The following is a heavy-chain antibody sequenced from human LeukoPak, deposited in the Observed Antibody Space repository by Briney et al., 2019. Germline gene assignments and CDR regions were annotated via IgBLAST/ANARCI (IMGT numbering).Heavy chain of an antibody. CDR2: IYYSGST. J-gene: IGHJ5*02. V-gene: IGHV4-39*01. Sequence: PSETLSLTCTVSGGPIRGSSYYWVWIRQPPGKGLEWLGTIYYSGSTYYNPSLKSRVTISADTSKNQLSLKVRSVTAADTAVYYCARSSGVVIHNWFDPWGQGTLVTVSS. CDR1: GGPIRGSSYY. CDR3: ARSSGVVIHNWFDP. D-gene: IGHD3-3*01.